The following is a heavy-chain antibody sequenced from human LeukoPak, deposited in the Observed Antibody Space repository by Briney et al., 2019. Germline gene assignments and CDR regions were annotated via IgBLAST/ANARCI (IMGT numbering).Heavy chain of an antibody. CDR2: ISDSGTT. J-gene: IGHJ5*02. V-gene: IGHV4-30-4*08. CDR3: ARAPEGYCGRTSCYDPGPFDP. CDR1: GASVRSGDYY. D-gene: IGHD2-2*01. Sequence: SQTLSLTCTVSGASVRSGDYYWSWIRQPPERGLEWIGYISDSGTTDYNPSLKSRVTISIDTSKNQFSLRLSSVTAADTAVYYCARAPEGYCGRTSCYDPGPFDPWGQGTLLTVSS.